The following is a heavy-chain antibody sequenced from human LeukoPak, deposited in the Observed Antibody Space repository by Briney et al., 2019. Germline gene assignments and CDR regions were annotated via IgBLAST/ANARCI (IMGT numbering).Heavy chain of an antibody. J-gene: IGHJ4*02. CDR3: ARLACSGGSCYSDY. D-gene: IGHD2-15*01. CDR2: IYPGDSDT. Sequence: GESLKISCKGYGYSFTSYLIGWVRQMPGKGLEWMGIIYPGDSDTRYSPSFQGQVTLSADKSISTAYLQWSSLEASDTAMYYCARLACSGGSCYSDYWGQGTLVTVSS. V-gene: IGHV5-51*01. CDR1: GYSFTSYL.